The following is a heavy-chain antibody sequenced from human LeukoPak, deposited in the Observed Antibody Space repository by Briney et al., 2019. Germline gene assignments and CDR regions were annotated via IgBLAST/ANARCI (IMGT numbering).Heavy chain of an antibody. J-gene: IGHJ6*03. V-gene: IGHV4-34*01. CDR1: GGSFSGHY. CDR3: ARGVVSGRFGDYYYYMDV. Sequence: PSETLSLTCAVYGGSFSGHYWTWIRQPPGKGLQWIGEVNDRGSANYNPSLKSRLSISEDKSKNQLSLRLPSVTAADTAVYYCARGVVSGRFGDYYYYMDVWGIGTTVTVSS. CDR2: VNDRGSA. D-gene: IGHD3-16*01.